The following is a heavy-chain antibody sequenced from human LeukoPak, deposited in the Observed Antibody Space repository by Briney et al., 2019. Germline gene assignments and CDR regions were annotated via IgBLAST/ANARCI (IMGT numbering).Heavy chain of an antibody. CDR3: AKGADPLTWRMTTVAGTRFDF. V-gene: IGHV3-43*02. D-gene: IGHD6-19*01. Sequence: GGSLRLSCAVSGFTFDDYAMHWVRQAPGKGLEWVALISGDGGSRYYAGSVKGRFTVSRDNSKNSLYLQMNRLRTEDTAFYYCAKGADPLTWRMTTVAGTRFDFWGQGTLVTVSS. CDR2: ISGDGGSR. CDR1: GFTFDDYA. J-gene: IGHJ4*02.